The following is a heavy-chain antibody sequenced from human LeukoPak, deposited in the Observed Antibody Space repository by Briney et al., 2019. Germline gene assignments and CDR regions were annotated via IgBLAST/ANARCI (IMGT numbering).Heavy chain of an antibody. CDR3: AKDDAWLRFGE. V-gene: IGHV3-23*01. J-gene: IGHJ4*02. Sequence: SGGSLRLSCAASGFTFSDYPMSWVRQAPGKGLEWVSSISVSGGSTYYADSVKGRFTISRDNSKNTLYLEVISLTAEDTAVYYCAKDDAWLRFGEWSQGTLVTVSS. CDR2: ISVSGGST. CDR1: GFTFSDYP. D-gene: IGHD3-10*01.